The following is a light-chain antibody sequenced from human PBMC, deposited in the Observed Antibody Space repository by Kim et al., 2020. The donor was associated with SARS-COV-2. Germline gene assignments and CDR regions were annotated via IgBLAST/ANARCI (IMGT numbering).Light chain of an antibody. J-gene: IGKJ1*01. CDR2: GAS. Sequence: DIQMTQSPSSLSASIGDRVTITCQASQDIRDYLNWYQLKPGKAPKLLIYGASTLETAVPSRFSGSGSGTDFTFTITSLQPEDIGTYYCQQYYDVPRTFGQGTKMDIK. CDR3: QQYYDVPRT. CDR1: QDIRDY. V-gene: IGKV1-33*01.